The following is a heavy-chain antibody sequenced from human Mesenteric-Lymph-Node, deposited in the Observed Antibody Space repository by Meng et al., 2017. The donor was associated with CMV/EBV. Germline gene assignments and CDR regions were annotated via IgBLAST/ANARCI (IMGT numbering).Heavy chain of an antibody. CDR3: ARGHLSGSTGYPDFDY. Sequence: ASVKVSCKASGYTFTNYDINWVRQATGQGLEWMGWMNPITGNTGYAQKFQGRVTLTKNTSITTAYMELSSLRSEDTAIYYCARGHLSGSTGYPDFDYWGQGTLVTVSS. J-gene: IGHJ4*02. D-gene: IGHD3-22*01. V-gene: IGHV1-8*03. CDR1: GYTFTNYD. CDR2: MNPITGNT.